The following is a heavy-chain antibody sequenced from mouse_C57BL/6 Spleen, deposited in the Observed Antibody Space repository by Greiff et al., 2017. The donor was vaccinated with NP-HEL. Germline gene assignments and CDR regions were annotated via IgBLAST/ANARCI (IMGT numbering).Heavy chain of an antibody. J-gene: IGHJ2*01. V-gene: IGHV1-82*01. D-gene: IGHD1-1*01. Sequence: VKLQQSGPELVKPGASVKISCKASGYAFSSSWMNWVKQRPGKGLEWIGRIYPGDGDTNYNGKFKGKATLTADKSSSTAYMQLSSLTSEDSAVYFCARFDGSSLDYWGQGTTLTVSS. CDR1: GYAFSSSW. CDR2: IYPGDGDT. CDR3: ARFDGSSLDY.